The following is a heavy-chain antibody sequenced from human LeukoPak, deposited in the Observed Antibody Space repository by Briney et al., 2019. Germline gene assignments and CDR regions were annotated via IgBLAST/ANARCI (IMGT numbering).Heavy chain of an antibody. D-gene: IGHD3-9*01. CDR3: ARQGYDILTGYIDAFDI. V-gene: IGHV4-59*08. CDR1: DASISGYY. J-gene: IGHJ3*02. Sequence: SETLSLTCTVSDASISGYYWSWIRQPPGKGLEWIGYISYSGSTNYNPSLKSRVTISIDTSKNQFSLKLRSVTAADTAIYYCARQGYDILTGYIDAFDIWGQGTMVTVSS. CDR2: ISYSGST.